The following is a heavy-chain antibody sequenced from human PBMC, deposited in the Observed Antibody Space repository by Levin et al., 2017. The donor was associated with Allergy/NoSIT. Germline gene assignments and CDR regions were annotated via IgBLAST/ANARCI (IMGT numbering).Heavy chain of an antibody. CDR1: GNSFTTYW. D-gene: IGHD2-2*01. CDR3: ARQGAYCNSTSCYATVYLDY. J-gene: IGHJ4*02. Sequence: AGESLKISCKGSGNSFTTYWIGWVRQMPGKGLEWMGIIYPGDSDTIYSPSFQGQVTISADKSISTAYLQWSSLEASDTAIYYCARQGAYCNSTSCYATVYLDYWGQGTLVAVSS. CDR2: IYPGDSDT. V-gene: IGHV5-51*01.